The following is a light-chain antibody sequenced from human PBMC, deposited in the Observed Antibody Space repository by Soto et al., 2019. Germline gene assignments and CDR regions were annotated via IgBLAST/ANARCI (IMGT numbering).Light chain of an antibody. V-gene: IGLV1-40*01. CDR2: GNT. CDR3: QSYDSSLSAYV. Sequence: QAVVTQPPSVSGAPGQRVTISCTGSSSNIGAGYDVHWYQQLPGTAPKVLVYGNTNRPSGVPDRFSGSKSGTSASLAITGLQAEDEAEYYCQSYDSSLSAYVFGTGTKLTVL. J-gene: IGLJ1*01. CDR1: SSNIGAGYD.